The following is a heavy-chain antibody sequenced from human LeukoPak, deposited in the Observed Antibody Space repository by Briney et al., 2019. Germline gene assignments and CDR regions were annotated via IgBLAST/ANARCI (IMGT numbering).Heavy chain of an antibody. CDR2: IIPIFGTA. J-gene: IGHJ6*04. CDR1: GGTFSSYA. Sequence: GASVKVSCKASGGTFSSYAMSGVRQAPGQGLEWMGGIIPIFGTANYAQKFQGRVTIIAHKSTSTAYMELSSLRSEDTAVYYCARDRGSYGLGRMDVWGKGTTVTVSS. V-gene: IGHV1-69*06. D-gene: IGHD5-18*01. CDR3: ARDRGSYGLGRMDV.